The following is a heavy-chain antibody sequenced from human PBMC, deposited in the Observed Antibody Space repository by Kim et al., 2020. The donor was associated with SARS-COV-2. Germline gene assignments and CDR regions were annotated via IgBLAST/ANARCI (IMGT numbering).Heavy chain of an antibody. CDR1: GFTFSSYG. CDR2: ISYDGSNK. CDR3: AKEVGYSSGWYPGNYYYYYCMDV. V-gene: IGHV3-30*18. J-gene: IGHJ6*02. D-gene: IGHD6-19*01. Sequence: GGSLRLSCAASGFTFSSYGMHWVRQAPGKGLEWVAVISYDGSNKYYADSVKGRFTISRDNSKNTLYLQMNSLRAEDTAVYYCAKEVGYSSGWYPGNYYYYYCMDVWGQGTTVTVSS.